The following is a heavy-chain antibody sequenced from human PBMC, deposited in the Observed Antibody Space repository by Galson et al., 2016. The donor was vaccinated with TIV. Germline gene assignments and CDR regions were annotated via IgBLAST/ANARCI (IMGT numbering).Heavy chain of an antibody. J-gene: IGHJ4*02. CDR2: INAGNGNT. D-gene: IGHD2-21*01. CDR3: ARPPYCGGDCYKYDS. Sequence: SVKVSCKASGYTFTHHPIHWVRQAPGQRLEWMGWINAGNGNTKYSQKFQGRVTITRDTSATTVYMDLSSLTSEDTAMYYCARPPYCGGDCYKYDSWGQGTLVTVSS. V-gene: IGHV1-3*01. CDR1: GYTFTHHP.